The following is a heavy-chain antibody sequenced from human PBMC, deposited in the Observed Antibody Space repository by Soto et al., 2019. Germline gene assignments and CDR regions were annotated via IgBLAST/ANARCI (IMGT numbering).Heavy chain of an antibody. CDR2: IVPLFGTP. D-gene: IGHD3-10*01. V-gene: IGHV1-69*01. CDR3: ARIAMVRGVISGVFDP. Sequence: QVQLVQSGAEVKKPGSSVKVSCKSSGGAVSNYGINWVRQAPGQGLEWMGGIVPLFGTPEYAQKFQGRVTITTDESTSTAYMELSSLSSEDTALYFCARIAMVRGVISGVFDPWGQGTLVTVSS. CDR1: GGAVSNYG. J-gene: IGHJ5*02.